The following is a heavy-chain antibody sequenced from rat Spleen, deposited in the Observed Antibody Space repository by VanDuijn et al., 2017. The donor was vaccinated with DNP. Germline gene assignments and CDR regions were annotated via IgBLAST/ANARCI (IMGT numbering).Heavy chain of an antibody. CDR2: IYTGSGGT. CDR1: GYTFTTYY. Sequence: QVQLQQSGAELAKPGSSVKISCKASGYTFTTYYIGWIKQTTGQGLEYIGYIYTGSGGTNYNEKFKGKATLTVDKYSNTAFMQLSSLTPDDSAVYYCARSWVGVRGIWFAYWGQGTLVTVSS. V-gene: IGHV1-43*01. CDR3: ARSWVGVRGIWFAY. J-gene: IGHJ3*01. D-gene: IGHD4-3*01.